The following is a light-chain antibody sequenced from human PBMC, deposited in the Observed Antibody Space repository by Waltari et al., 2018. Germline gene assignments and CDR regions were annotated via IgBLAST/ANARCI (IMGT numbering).Light chain of an antibody. CDR1: SGSLSTTSY. CDR3: ALYMGSGIWV. J-gene: IGLJ3*02. Sequence: QTVVTQEPSLSVSPGGTVTLTCALSSGSLSTTSYATWYQQTPGQGPRTLVYKANARSSWVPGRFSGSILGNTAALTITGAQADDESDYYCALYMGSGIWVFGGGTRLTVL. CDR2: KAN. V-gene: IGLV8-61*01.